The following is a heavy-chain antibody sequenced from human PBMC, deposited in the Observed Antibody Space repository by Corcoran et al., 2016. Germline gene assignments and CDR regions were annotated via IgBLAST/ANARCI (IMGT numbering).Heavy chain of an antibody. Sequence: QVQLVQSGAEVKKPGASVKVSCKASGYTFTSYDINWVRQATGQWLAWMGWMNPNSGNTGYAQKFQGRVTMTRNTSISTAYMELSSLRSEDTAGYYCARDGVSYDCWSGYRNYYYGMDVWGQGTTVTVSS. CDR1: GYTFTSYD. J-gene: IGHJ6*02. CDR3: ARDGVSYDCWSGYRNYYYGMDV. CDR2: MNPNSGNT. V-gene: IGHV1-8*01. D-gene: IGHD3-3*01.